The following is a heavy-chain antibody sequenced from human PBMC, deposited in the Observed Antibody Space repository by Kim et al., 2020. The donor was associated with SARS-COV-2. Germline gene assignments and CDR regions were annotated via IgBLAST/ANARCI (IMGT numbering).Heavy chain of an antibody. CDR1: GGSMSSYY. CDR3: ARAPLSWSGAYGMDV. CDR2: IYDTART. D-gene: IGHD3-10*01. J-gene: IGHJ6*02. V-gene: IGHV4-59*01. Sequence: SETLSLTCAVSGGSMSSYYWSWIRQPPGKGLEWLGYIYDTARTNYNPSLKSRVTMSIDTSKSQLSLKLRSVTAADTAAYYCARAPLSWSGAYGMDVWCQG.